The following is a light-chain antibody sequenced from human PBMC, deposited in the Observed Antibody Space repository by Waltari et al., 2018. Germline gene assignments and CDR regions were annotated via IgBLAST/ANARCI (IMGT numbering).Light chain of an antibody. CDR1: SSNLGNNV. CDR2: RNE. V-gene: IGLV1-44*01. CDR3: ASWDDSLNGHWV. Sequence: QSVLTQPPSASGTPGQRVTISCSGTSSNLGNNVVNWYQQVPGTAPKPLIYRNELRAAGVPGRSSAAKSGTSASLGSSVLQSEDEAEYYWASWDDSLNGHWVFGGGTKVTVL. J-gene: IGLJ3*02.